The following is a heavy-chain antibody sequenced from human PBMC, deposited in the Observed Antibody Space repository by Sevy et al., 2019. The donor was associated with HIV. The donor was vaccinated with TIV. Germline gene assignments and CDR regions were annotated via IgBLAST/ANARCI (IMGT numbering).Heavy chain of an antibody. V-gene: IGHV4-59*13. Sequence: SETLSLTCTVSGGSISSYCCNWIRQSPGKGVEWIGYMCHTGITNYNPSLKSRVTISLDTSRNQFSLRLSSVTAADTAVYYCARAGHSYGLFDYWGQGTLVTVSS. D-gene: IGHD5-18*01. CDR3: ARAGHSYGLFDY. CDR2: MCHTGIT. J-gene: IGHJ4*02. CDR1: GGSISSYC.